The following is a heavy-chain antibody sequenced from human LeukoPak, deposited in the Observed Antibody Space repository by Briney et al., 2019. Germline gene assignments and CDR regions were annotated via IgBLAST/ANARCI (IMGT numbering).Heavy chain of an antibody. D-gene: IGHD3-16*01. CDR2: IHFSGGT. Sequence: PSETLSLTCTFSGGSFSSGTFYWAWIRQPPGKGLEWIGSIHFSGGTYYNPSLKSRVTISVYTSRNQFSLKVTSVTAADTAVYYCARPRGRAARSPFDYRGQGTLVTVSS. V-gene: IGHV4-39*01. CDR1: GGSFSSGTFY. CDR3: ARPRGRAARSPFDY. J-gene: IGHJ4*02.